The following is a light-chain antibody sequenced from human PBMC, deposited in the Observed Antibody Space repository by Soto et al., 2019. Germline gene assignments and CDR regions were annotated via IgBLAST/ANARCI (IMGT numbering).Light chain of an antibody. CDR3: ASFTLYNSLI. CDR1: NNDIGRFDF. V-gene: IGLV2-14*01. Sequence: QSALTQPASLSGSPGQSITISCTGTNNDIGRFDFVSWYQQHPGNSPKLILYEVHDRPSGVSSRFSGSKSANTASLTISGLQAEDEAVYYCASFTLYNSLIFGGGTKLTVL. CDR2: EVH. J-gene: IGLJ2*01.